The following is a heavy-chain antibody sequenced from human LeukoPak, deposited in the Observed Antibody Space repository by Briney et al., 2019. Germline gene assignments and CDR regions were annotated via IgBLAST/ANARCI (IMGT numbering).Heavy chain of an antibody. CDR3: AWGRWFDP. J-gene: IGHJ5*02. Sequence: SETLSLTCAVYGGSFSGYYWSWIRQPPGKGLEWIGEINHSGSTNYNPSLKSRVTISVDTSKNQFSLKLSSVTAADTAVYYCAWGRWFDPWGQGTLVTVSS. CDR1: GGSFSGYY. D-gene: IGHD7-27*01. CDR2: INHSGST. V-gene: IGHV4-34*01.